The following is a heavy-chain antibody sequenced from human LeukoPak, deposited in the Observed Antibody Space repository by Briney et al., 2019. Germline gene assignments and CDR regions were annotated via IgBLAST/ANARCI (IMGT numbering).Heavy chain of an antibody. V-gene: IGHV3-23*01. CDR2: ISGSGGST. J-gene: IGHJ4*02. Sequence: GGSLRLSCAASGFTFSSYSMNWVRQAPGKGLEWVSAISGSGGSTYYADSVKGRFTISRDNSKNTLYLQMNSLRAEDTAVYYCAKGADIWGYYYDSSGFYYFDYWGPGTLVTVSS. CDR3: AKGADIWGYYYDSSGFYYFDY. CDR1: GFTFSSYS. D-gene: IGHD3-22*01.